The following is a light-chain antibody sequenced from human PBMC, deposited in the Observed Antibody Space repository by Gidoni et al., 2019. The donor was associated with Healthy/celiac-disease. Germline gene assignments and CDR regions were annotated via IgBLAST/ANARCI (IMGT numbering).Light chain of an antibody. CDR3: QQYYSLYS. CDR2: WAS. Sequence: DIVMTQSPDSLAVSLGERATINCKSSQSVLSSSNNKNYLAWYQQKPGQPPKLLIYWASTRESGVPYRFSGSGSGTDFTLTISSLQAEAVAVYYCQQYYSLYSFGQGTKLEIK. CDR1: QSVLSSSNNKNY. J-gene: IGKJ2*03. V-gene: IGKV4-1*01.